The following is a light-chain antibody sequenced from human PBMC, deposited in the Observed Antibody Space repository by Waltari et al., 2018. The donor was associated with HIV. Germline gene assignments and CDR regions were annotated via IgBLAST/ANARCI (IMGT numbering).Light chain of an antibody. CDR3: SSYKIGSALEV. V-gene: IGLV2-14*03. CDR2: NVR. CDR1: SSDIGGYNY. J-gene: IGLJ2*01. Sequence: QSVLTQPASVSGSPGQSITISCTGTSSDIGGYNYVSWYQQHPGKVPKLMIFNVRKPPSGISSRGAGSKAGNPASLTISGLQAEDEADYYCSSYKIGSALEVFGGGTKLTVL.